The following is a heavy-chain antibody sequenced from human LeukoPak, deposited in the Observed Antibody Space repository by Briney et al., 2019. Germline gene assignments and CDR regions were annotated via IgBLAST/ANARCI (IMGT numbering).Heavy chain of an antibody. Sequence: GGSLRLSCTTSGFMSTLYSMSWVRQSPGKGLELISYISNSGDRIYYADSVKGRFTISRDNARNSVYLQMNSLRVEDTAVYYCAKMTYSHDSRGYYYVAFQDWGQGTLVTVSA. D-gene: IGHD3-22*01. J-gene: IGHJ1*01. CDR3: AKMTYSHDSRGYYYVAFQD. V-gene: IGHV3-48*04. CDR1: GFMSTLYS. CDR2: ISNSGDRI.